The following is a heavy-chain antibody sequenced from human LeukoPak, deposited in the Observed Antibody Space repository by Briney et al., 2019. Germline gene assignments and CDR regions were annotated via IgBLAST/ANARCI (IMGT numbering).Heavy chain of an antibody. CDR2: ISYDGSNK. D-gene: IGHD6-13*01. J-gene: IGHJ4*02. CDR1: GFTFSSYG. CDR3: ARDRSRSWAFDY. V-gene: IGHV3-33*01. Sequence: GGSLRLSCAASGFTFSSYGMHWVRQAPGTGLEWVAIISYDGSNKNYADSVKGRISISRDNSKNTLDLQMNSLRAEDTAVYYCARDRSRSWAFDYWGQGTLVTVSS.